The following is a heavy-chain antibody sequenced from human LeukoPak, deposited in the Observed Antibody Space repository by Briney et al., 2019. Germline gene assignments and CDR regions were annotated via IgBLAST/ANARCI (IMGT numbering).Heavy chain of an antibody. CDR1: GGYISSGSYY. J-gene: IGHJ4*02. CDR3: AVQEFFDWSAFDY. Sequence: SETLSLTCTVSGGYISSGSYYWSWIRQPAGKGLEWIGRIYTSGSTNYNPSPKSRVTISVDTSKNQFSLKLSSVTAADTAVYYCAVQEFFDWSAFDYWGQGTLVTVSS. V-gene: IGHV4-61*02. D-gene: IGHD3-9*01. CDR2: IYTSGST.